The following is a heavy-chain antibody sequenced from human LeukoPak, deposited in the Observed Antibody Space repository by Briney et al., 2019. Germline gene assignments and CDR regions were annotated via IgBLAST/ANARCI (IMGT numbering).Heavy chain of an antibody. CDR3: ARASSGRYYYFDY. CDR2: IYYSGTT. CDR1: GGSISSGSYY. J-gene: IGHJ4*02. D-gene: IGHD1-26*01. V-gene: IGHV4-39*07. Sequence: SETLSLTCTVSGGSISSGSYYWGWIRQPPGKGLEWIGSIYYSGTTFYNPSLMSRVTISVDTSKNQFSLRLSSVTAADTAVYYCARASSGRYYYFDYWGQGTLVTVSS.